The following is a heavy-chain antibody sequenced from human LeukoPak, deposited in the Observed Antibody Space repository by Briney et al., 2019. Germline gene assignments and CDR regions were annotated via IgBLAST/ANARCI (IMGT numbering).Heavy chain of an antibody. V-gene: IGHV3-21*01. D-gene: IGHD3-10*01. CDR1: GFTFSSYA. J-gene: IGHJ6*02. CDR3: AREVRGSGSYYYGMDV. CDR2: ISSSSSYI. Sequence: GGSLRLSCAASGFTFSSYAMSWVRQAPGKGLEWVSSISSSSSYIYYADSVKGRFTISRDNAKNSLYLQMNSLRAEDTAVYYCAREVRGSGSYYYGMDVWGQGTTVTVSS.